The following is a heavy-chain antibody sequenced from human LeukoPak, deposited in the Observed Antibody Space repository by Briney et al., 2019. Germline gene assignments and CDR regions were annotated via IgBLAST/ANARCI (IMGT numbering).Heavy chain of an antibody. Sequence: ASVRVSCKASGYTFTGYYMHWVRQAPGQGHEWIGWINPNSGGTNYAQKFQGRVTMTRDTSISTAYMELSRLRSDDTAVYYCARKVPDDAFDIWGQGTMVTVSS. V-gene: IGHV1-2*02. CDR2: INPNSGGT. CDR1: GYTFTGYY. CDR3: ARKVPDDAFDI. D-gene: IGHD2-2*01. J-gene: IGHJ3*02.